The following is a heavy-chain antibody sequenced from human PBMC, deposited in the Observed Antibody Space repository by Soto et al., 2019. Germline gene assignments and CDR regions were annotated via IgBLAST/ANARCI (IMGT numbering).Heavy chain of an antibody. CDR1: GFTFSSYA. D-gene: IGHD3-22*01. CDR2: ISGNGGNT. J-gene: IGHJ4*02. CDR3: VKESYYDSSGPYYFDN. V-gene: IGHV3-23*01. Sequence: GGSLRLSCVASGFTFSSYAMSWVRQAPGKGLEWVSGISGNGGNTFYADSVKGRSTISRDNSKNTLYLQMLRLRADDTAIYYCVKESYYDSSGPYYFDNWGQGTQVTVSS.